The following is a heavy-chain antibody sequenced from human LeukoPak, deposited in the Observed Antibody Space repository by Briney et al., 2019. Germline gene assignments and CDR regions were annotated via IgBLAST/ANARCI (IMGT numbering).Heavy chain of an antibody. CDR2: INPIGGST. CDR1: GYTFTSYY. D-gene: IGHD3/OR15-3a*01. CDR3: ERDLWPGIGGYYYCYMDV. V-gene: IGHV1-46*01. Sequence: GASVTVSYKASGYTFTSYYIHGVRQAPAQGLEGMGRINPIGGSTSYEQKFQGRVTMTRDMSTSTVYMELSSVRSEDTAVYYCERDLWPGIGGYYYCYMDVWGKGTTVNVS. J-gene: IGHJ6*03.